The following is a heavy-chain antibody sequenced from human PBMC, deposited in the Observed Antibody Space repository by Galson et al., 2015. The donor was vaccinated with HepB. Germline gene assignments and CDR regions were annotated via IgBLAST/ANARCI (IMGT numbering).Heavy chain of an antibody. CDR3: ARNSGHGDISAWMIKKVHLVNAFDI. D-gene: IGHD6-19*01. CDR2: MSSDETNK. Sequence: SLRLSCAASGFTFSRFSSYSMSWVRQAPGKGLQWVAFMSSDETNKYYADSVKGRFTISRDKSKNTLYLQMNSLRPADTAVYYCARNSGHGDISAWMIKKVHLVNAFDIWGQGTMVTVSP. CDR1: GFTFSRFSSYS. J-gene: IGHJ3*02. V-gene: IGHV3-30*04.